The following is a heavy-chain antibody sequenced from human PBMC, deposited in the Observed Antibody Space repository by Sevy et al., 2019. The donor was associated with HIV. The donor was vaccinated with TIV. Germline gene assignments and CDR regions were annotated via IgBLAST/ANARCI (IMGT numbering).Heavy chain of an antibody. CDR2: ISSSSSYI. J-gene: IGHJ3*02. D-gene: IGHD3-3*01. V-gene: IGHV3-21*01. Sequence: GGSLRLSCEGSGFTFSSYSMNWVRQAPGKGLEWVSSISSSSSYIYYADSVKGRFTISRDNAKNSLYLQMNSLRAEDTAVYYCARDRITIFGVVGRDAFDIWGQGTMVTVSS. CDR1: GFTFSSYS. CDR3: ARDRITIFGVVGRDAFDI.